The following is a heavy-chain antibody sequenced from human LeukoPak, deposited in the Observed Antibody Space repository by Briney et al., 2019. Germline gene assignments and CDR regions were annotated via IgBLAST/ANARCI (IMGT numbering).Heavy chain of an antibody. V-gene: IGHV4-39*07. CDR3: ASYSSSGRYYFDY. CDR2: ICYSGST. J-gene: IGHJ4*02. CDR1: GGSISSSSYY. D-gene: IGHD6-13*01. Sequence: RASETLSLTCTVSGGSISSSSYYWGWIRQPPGKGLEWIGSICYSGSTYYNPSLKSRVTISVDTSKNQFSLKLSSVTAADTAVYYCASYSSSGRYYFDYWGQGTLVTVSS.